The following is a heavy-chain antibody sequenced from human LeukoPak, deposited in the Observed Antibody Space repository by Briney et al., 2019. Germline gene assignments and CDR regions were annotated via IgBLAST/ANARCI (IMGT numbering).Heavy chain of an antibody. D-gene: IGHD6-13*01. CDR1: GGSISSYY. Sequence: SETLSLTCTVSGGSISSYYWSWIRQPPGKGLEWIGYIYYSGSTNYNPSLKGRVTISVDTSKNQFSLKLSSVTAADTAVYYCARYSSSWSSFDYWGQGTLVTVSS. J-gene: IGHJ4*02. CDR3: ARYSSSWSSFDY. V-gene: IGHV4-59*01. CDR2: IYYSGST.